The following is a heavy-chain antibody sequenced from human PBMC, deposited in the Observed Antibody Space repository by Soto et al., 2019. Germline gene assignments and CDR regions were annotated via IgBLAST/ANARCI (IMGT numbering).Heavy chain of an antibody. CDR2: IYYSGST. J-gene: IGHJ4*02. V-gene: IGHV4-39*01. D-gene: IGHD6-25*01. CDR3: ARHSPGRTPANY. CDR1: GGSISSSSYY. Sequence: QLQLQESGPGLVKPSETLSLTCTVSGGSISSSSYYWGWIRQPPGKGLEWIGGIYYSGSTYYNPSLTSRXTISVDTSKNQFSLKLSSVTAADTAVYYCARHSPGRTPANYWGQGTLVTVSS.